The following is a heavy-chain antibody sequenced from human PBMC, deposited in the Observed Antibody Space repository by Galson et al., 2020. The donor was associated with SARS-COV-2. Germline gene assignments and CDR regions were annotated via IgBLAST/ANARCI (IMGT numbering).Heavy chain of an antibody. J-gene: IGHJ6*03. CDR3: ARGGSRPIMAFDYYYFYMDV. V-gene: IGHV4-34*01. CDR2: ISPSGST. CDR1: GGSLSDYS. D-gene: IGHD3-10*01. Sequence: SATLSTTCAAYGGSLSDYSWTWVRQPPGKGLEWLREISPSGSTNYSPSLKSRVFMSVDTSKNQFSLKLRSVTAADTAVYYCARGGSRPIMAFDYYYFYMDVWGKGTTVTVSS.